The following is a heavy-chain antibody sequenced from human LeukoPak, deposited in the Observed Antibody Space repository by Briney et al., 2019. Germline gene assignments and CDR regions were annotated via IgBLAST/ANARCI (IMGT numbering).Heavy chain of an antibody. J-gene: IGHJ4*02. CDR1: GYTFTGYY. Sequence: ASVKVSCKASGYTFTGYYVHWVRQAPGPGLEWMGLINPYSGDTNYAQKFQGRVTMTRDTSISTAYMELSSLKSADTAVYYCARVAMSGIGSDDFWGQGTLVTASS. CDR3: ARVAMSGIGSDDF. CDR2: INPYSGDT. V-gene: IGHV1-2*02. D-gene: IGHD1-26*01.